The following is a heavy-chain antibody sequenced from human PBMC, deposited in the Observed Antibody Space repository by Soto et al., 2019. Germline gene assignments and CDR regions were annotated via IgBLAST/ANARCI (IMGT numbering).Heavy chain of an antibody. J-gene: IGHJ4*02. CDR2: IKQDGSVK. V-gene: IGHV3-7*03. D-gene: IGHD4-17*01. Sequence: GSLRLSCAPSGFTFSNYWMSWVRQAPGQGLEWVASIKQDGSVKHYVDSVKGRFTIPRDNAEKSLHLQMNSLRAEDTAVYYCAKLRGDYTVFDYWGQGARVTVSS. CDR3: AKLRGDYTVFDY. CDR1: GFTFSNYW.